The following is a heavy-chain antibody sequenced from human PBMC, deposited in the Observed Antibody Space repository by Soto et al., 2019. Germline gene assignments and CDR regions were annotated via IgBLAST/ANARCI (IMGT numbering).Heavy chain of an antibody. CDR3: ARVSRTIFSLFYTY. CDR1: GGSFSGYY. Sequence: SETLSLTCAVYGGSFSGYYWSWIRQPPGKGLEWIGEINHSGSTNYNPSLKSRVTISVDTSKNQFSLKLSSVTAADTAVYYCARVSRTIFSLFYTYWGQGTLVTVSS. CDR2: INHSGST. D-gene: IGHD3-10*02. J-gene: IGHJ4*02. V-gene: IGHV4-34*01.